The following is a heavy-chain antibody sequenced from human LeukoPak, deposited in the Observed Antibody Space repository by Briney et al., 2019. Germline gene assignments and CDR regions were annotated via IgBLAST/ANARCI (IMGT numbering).Heavy chain of an antibody. CDR3: ARDVLRYFDWLSPKIWWFDP. Sequence: SVKVSCKASRYTFTGYYIHWVRQAPGQGLEWMGGIIPIFGTANYAQKFQGRVTITADESTSTAYMELSSLRSEDTAVYYCARDVLRYFDWLSPKIWWFDPWGQGTLVTVSS. J-gene: IGHJ5*02. CDR1: RYTFTGYY. D-gene: IGHD3-9*01. V-gene: IGHV1-69*13. CDR2: IIPIFGTA.